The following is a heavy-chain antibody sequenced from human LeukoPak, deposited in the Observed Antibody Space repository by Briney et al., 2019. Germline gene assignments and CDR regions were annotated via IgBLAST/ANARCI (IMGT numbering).Heavy chain of an antibody. Sequence: PSETLSLTCSVSGGSMSGSSYYWVWIRQPPGTGLEWLASIYYSGDTYYNQSLKSRVTISVDTSKNHFSLKLSSVTAADTAVYFCAGNPEMARNAVYFDYWGQGTLVTVSS. CDR1: GGSMSGSSYY. D-gene: IGHD5-24*01. CDR3: AGNPEMARNAVYFDY. V-gene: IGHV4-39*02. J-gene: IGHJ4*02. CDR2: IYYSGDT.